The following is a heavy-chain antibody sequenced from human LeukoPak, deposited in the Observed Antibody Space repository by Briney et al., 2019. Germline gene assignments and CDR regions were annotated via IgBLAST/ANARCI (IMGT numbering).Heavy chain of an antibody. V-gene: IGHV3-11*04. CDR3: ASGGDYYDSSGYYSYPDY. CDR2: ISSSGSTI. D-gene: IGHD3-22*01. J-gene: IGHJ4*02. CDR1: GFTSSDYY. Sequence: GGSLRLSCAASGFTSSDYYMSWIRQAPGKGLEWVSYISSSGSTIYYADSVKGRFTISRDNAKNSLYLQMNSLRAEDTAVYYCASGGDYYDSSGYYSYPDYWGQGTLVTVSS.